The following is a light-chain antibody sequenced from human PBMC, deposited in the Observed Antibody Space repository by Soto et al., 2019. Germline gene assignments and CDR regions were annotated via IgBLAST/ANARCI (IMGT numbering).Light chain of an antibody. CDR2: DAS. J-gene: IGKJ1*01. V-gene: IGKV1-5*01. CDR3: QQNNDYSTWT. CDR1: QSISRW. Sequence: DIQMTQSPSTLSASVGDRVTITCRASQSISRWLAWYQQKPGKAPKVLIWDASSLQRGVPSRFSGSGSGTEFTLTISSLQTDDFATYLCQQNNDYSTWTFGQGTKVEIK.